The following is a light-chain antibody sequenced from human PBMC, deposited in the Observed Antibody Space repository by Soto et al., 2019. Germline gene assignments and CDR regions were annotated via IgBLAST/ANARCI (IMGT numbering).Light chain of an antibody. Sequence: DIQMTQSPSTLSASVGDTVTVTCRASQSVSGWLAWYQQKPGKVPKLLIYGASTLHSGVPSRFSGSGYGTHFTLTISSLQPEDVATYYCQKYNGAPVTFGQGTKVDIK. CDR2: GAS. CDR3: QKYNGAPVT. V-gene: IGKV1-27*01. CDR1: QSVSGW. J-gene: IGKJ1*01.